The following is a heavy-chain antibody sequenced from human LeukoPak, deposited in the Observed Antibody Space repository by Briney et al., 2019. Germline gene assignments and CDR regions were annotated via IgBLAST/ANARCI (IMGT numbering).Heavy chain of an antibody. CDR3: ATKSWWSSWYAHQRHRNAEPINWFDP. CDR2: FDPEDGET. V-gene: IGHV1-24*01. Sequence: ASVKVSCKVSGYTLTELSMHWVRQAPGKGLEWMGGFDPEDGETIYAQKFQGRVTMTEDTSTDTAYMELSSLRSEDTAVYYCATKSWWSSWYAHQRHRNAEPINWFDPWGQGTLVTVSS. CDR1: GYTLTELS. J-gene: IGHJ5*02. D-gene: IGHD6-13*01.